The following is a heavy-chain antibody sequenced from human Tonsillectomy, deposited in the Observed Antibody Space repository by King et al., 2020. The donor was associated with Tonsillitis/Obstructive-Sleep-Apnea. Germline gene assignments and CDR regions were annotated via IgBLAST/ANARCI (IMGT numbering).Heavy chain of an antibody. CDR3: NAILGAIRD. V-gene: IGHV3-73*01. CDR2: IRGRGGNYAT. Sequence: TGNGIEWVGRIRGRGGNYATMYAASVRGRFTISRDNSKNTAYLQMNSLKSEDTAVYYCNAILGAIRDWGQGSMV. J-gene: IGHJ1*01. D-gene: IGHD1-26*01.